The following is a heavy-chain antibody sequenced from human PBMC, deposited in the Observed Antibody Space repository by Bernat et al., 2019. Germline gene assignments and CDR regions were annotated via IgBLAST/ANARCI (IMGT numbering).Heavy chain of an antibody. J-gene: IGHJ4*02. CDR1: GFTFSYYC. V-gene: IGHV3-30*18. CDR3: AKDLRIAASLDY. D-gene: IGHD6-25*01. CDR2: MSYDGSTQ. Sequence: QVHLVESGGGVVQPGGSLRLSCVASGFTFSYYCMHWVRQAPGKGLEWVAMMSYDGSTQYYADSVKGRFTISRDNSKNTLYLQMNSLRAEDTAVYYCAKDLRIAASLDYWCPGTLVTVSS.